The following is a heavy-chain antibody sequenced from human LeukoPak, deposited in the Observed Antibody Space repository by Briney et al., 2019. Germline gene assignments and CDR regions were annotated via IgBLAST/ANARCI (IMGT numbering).Heavy chain of an antibody. CDR2: IRSKAYGGTI. V-gene: IGHV3-49*04. D-gene: IGHD2-15*01. CDR3: TRGPYCRSSSCYWGIDY. J-gene: IGHJ4*02. CDR1: GFTFGDYA. Sequence: GGSLRLSCTASGFTFGDYAMSWVRQAPGKGLEWVGFIRSKAYGGTIEYAASVKGRFTISRDDSKSIAYLQMNSLKTEDTALYCCTRGPYCRSSSCYWGIDYCGQGTLVTVSS.